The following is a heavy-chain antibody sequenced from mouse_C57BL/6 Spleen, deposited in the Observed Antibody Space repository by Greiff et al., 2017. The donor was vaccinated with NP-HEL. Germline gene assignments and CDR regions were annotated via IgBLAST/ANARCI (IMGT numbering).Heavy chain of an antibody. Sequence: QVQLQQPGAELVMPGASVKLSCKASGYTFTSYWMHWVKQRPGQGLEWIGEIDPSDSYTNYNQKFKGKSTLTVDKSSSTAYMQLSSLTSEDSAVYYCARRIYYYGTDVWGTGTTVTVSS. J-gene: IGHJ1*03. CDR3: ARRIYYYGTDV. V-gene: IGHV1-69*01. CDR1: GYTFTSYW. CDR2: IDPSDSYT. D-gene: IGHD1-1*01.